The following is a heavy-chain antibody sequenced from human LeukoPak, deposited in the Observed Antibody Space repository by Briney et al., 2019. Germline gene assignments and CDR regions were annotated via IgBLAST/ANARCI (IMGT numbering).Heavy chain of an antibody. CDR1: GYTFSSYG. Sequence: ASVKVSCKASGYTFSSYGIIWVRQAPGQGLEWMGWINANNGNTNYAQKIHDRVTMATDTSTSTAYMELRSLRSDDAAVYYCARTGLTWWDLPDYWGQGTLVTVSS. J-gene: IGHJ4*02. CDR3: ARTGLTWWDLPDY. V-gene: IGHV1-18*01. CDR2: INANNGNT. D-gene: IGHD1-26*01.